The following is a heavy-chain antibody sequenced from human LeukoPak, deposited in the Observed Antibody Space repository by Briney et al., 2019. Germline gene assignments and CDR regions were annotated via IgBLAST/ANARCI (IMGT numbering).Heavy chain of an antibody. CDR3: ARSLYYYGSDSFDI. V-gene: IGHV4-39*07. Sequence: SETLSLTCTVSGGSISSSTYYWAWIRQPPGQGLEYIGSIYYSGNTYYNPSLKSRVTISVDTSKNQFSLKLSSVTAADTAVYYCARSLYYYGSDSFDIWGQGTMVSVSS. J-gene: IGHJ3*02. CDR1: GGSISSSTYY. D-gene: IGHD3-10*01. CDR2: IYYSGNT.